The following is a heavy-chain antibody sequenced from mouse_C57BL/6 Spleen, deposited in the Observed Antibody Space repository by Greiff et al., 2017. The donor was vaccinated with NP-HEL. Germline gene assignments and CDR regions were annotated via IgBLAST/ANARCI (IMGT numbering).Heavy chain of an antibody. CDR2: IDPETGGT. V-gene: IGHV1-15*01. J-gene: IGHJ1*03. D-gene: IGHD1-1*01. CDR1: GYTFTDYE. Sequence: VQLQQSGAELVRPGASVTLSCKASGYTFTDYEMHWVKQTPVHGLEWIGAIDPETGGTAYNQKFKGKAILTADKSSSTAYMELRSLTSEDSAVYYCRDFLYYYGSEGYFDVWGTGTTVTVSS. CDR3: RDFLYYYGSEGYFDV.